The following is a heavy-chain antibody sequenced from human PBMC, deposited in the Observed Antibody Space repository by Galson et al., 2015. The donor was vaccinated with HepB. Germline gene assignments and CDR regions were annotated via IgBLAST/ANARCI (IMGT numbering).Heavy chain of an antibody. CDR1: GFTFSSYA. D-gene: IGHD2-2*02. CDR3: ARGHCSSTTCHTRLDVDY. Sequence: SLRLSCAASGFTFSSYAMHWVRQAPGKGLEWVAVISYDGDNKYYADSVKGRFTISRDNSKNTLYLQMNSLRAEDTAVFYCARGHCSSTTCHTRLDVDYWGQGTLVTVSS. J-gene: IGHJ4*02. V-gene: IGHV3-30-3*01. CDR2: ISYDGDNK.